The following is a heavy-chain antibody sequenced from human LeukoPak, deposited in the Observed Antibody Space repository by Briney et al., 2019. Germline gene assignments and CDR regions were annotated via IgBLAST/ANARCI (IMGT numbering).Heavy chain of an antibody. CDR3: ARHSSRGHYYDFDF. D-gene: IGHD3-22*01. CDR2: IVPVIGVA. CDR1: GDTLITHY. Sequence: ASVKVSCKAPGDTLITHYISWVRQAPGQGLEWVGRIVPVIGVATYAQSLQGRVIITADRSTNTAYMELSSLRFEDSAVYFCARHSSRGHYYDFDFWGQGSLVTVSS. V-gene: IGHV1-69*02. J-gene: IGHJ4*02.